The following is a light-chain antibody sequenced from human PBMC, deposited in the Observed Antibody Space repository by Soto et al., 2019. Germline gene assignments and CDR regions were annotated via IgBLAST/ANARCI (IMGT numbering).Light chain of an antibody. CDR1: QSVLHSSDNKNY. J-gene: IGKJ2*01. CDR3: QQHYRIPYT. Sequence: DIVMTQSPDSLAVSLGERATINCKSSQSVLHSSDNKNYLTWYQQKPGLPPKMLIYCASTRESGVPDRFSGSGSGTDFTLTISSLQAEDVAVYYCQQHYRIPYTFCQGTKLEIK. V-gene: IGKV4-1*01. CDR2: CAS.